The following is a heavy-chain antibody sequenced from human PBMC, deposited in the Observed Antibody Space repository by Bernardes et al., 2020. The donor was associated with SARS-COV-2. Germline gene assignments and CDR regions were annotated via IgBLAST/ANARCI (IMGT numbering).Heavy chain of an antibody. V-gene: IGHV3-30*18. CDR2: ISYDGSNK. Sequence: GWSLRLSCAASGFTFSSYGMHWVRQAPGKGLEWVAVISYDGSNKYYADSVKGRFTISRDNSKNTLYLQMNSLRAEDTAVYYCAKEGSSYGMDVWGQGTTVTASS. CDR3: AKEGSSYGMDV. D-gene: IGHD2-2*01. CDR1: GFTFSSYG. J-gene: IGHJ6*02.